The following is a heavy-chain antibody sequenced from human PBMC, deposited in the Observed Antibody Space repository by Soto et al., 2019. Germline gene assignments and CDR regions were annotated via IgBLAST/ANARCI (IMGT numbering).Heavy chain of an antibody. CDR1: VFTHICYG. CDR2: ISGVGDNT. J-gene: IGHJ4*02. CDR3: AKALWFLDC. V-gene: IGHV3-23*01. Sequence: SLRLSCAASVFTHICYGMSSVRQAPGHGQEWVSGISGVGDNTYYADSVKGRFTISIDNSKNTLYLQMNSLRAEDSAVHYSAKALWFLDCWGQGTLVTLSS. D-gene: IGHD3-10*01.